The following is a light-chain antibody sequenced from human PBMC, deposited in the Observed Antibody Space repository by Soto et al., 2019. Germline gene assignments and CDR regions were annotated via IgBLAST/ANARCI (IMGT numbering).Light chain of an antibody. CDR2: ETS. Sequence: DIQVTQSPSSLSTSLGDRVTITCRASQGITYYLAWYQQKPGKIPKLLIYETSTLQSGVPSRFSGSGSGTDFTLTISSLQPEDVATYYCQQYNDYWTFGQGTKVDIK. V-gene: IGKV1-27*01. J-gene: IGKJ1*01. CDR1: QGITYY. CDR3: QQYNDYWT.